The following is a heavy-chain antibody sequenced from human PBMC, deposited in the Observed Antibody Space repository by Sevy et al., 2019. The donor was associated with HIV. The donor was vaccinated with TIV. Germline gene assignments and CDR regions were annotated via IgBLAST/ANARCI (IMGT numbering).Heavy chain of an antibody. CDR3: ARQMVRGVTSP. CDR1: GFTLSDYY. D-gene: IGHD3-10*01. J-gene: IGHJ4*02. Sequence: GGSLRLSCAASGFTLSDYYMSWIRQAPGKGLEWVSYISSSGSPIYYADSVKGRFTISRDNAKNSLYLQMNSLRAEDTAVYYCARQMVRGVTSPWGQGTLVTVSS. CDR2: ISSSGSPI. V-gene: IGHV3-11*01.